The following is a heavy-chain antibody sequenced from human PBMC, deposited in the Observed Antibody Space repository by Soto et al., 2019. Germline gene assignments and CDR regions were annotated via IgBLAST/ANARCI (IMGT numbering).Heavy chain of an antibody. D-gene: IGHD3-9*01. CDR2: INPSGGST. CDR3: ARIRRRYFDWLRSPGLEFDY. V-gene: IGHV1-46*03. J-gene: IGHJ4*02. CDR1: GYTFTSYA. Sequence: ASVTGSCKASGYTFTSYAMHWVRQAPGQRLEWMGIINPSGGSTSYAQKFQGRVTMTRDTSTSTVYMELSSLRSEDTAVYYCARIRRRYFDWLRSPGLEFDYWGQGTLVTVSS.